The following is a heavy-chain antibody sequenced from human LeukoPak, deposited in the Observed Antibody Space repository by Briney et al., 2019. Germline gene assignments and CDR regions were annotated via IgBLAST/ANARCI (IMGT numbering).Heavy chain of an antibody. CDR1: GFTFSSYA. Sequence: GGSLRLSCAASGFTFSSYAMHWVRQAPGKGLEWVAVISYDGSNKYYADSVKGRFTISRDNSKNTLYLQMNSLRAEDTAVYYCARMGVVGNPFDYWGQGTLVTVSS. D-gene: IGHD4-23*01. J-gene: IGHJ4*02. V-gene: IGHV3-30-3*01. CDR3: ARMGVVGNPFDY. CDR2: ISYDGSNK.